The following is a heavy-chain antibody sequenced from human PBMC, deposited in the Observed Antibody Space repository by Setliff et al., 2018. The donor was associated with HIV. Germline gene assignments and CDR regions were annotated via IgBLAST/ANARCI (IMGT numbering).Heavy chain of an antibody. Sequence: PGGSLRLSCVASGFTSSNAWMKWVRQAPGKGLEWVGRIKSKTDGGTADYAAPVKGRFTISRDDSKNTAYLQMDSLKTEDTVVYYCTRHSTGPWSLLDYWGQGTLVTVSS. V-gene: IGHV3-15*01. D-gene: IGHD4-4*01. CDR1: GFTSSNAW. CDR2: IKSKTDGGTA. J-gene: IGHJ4*02. CDR3: TRHSTGPWSLLDY.